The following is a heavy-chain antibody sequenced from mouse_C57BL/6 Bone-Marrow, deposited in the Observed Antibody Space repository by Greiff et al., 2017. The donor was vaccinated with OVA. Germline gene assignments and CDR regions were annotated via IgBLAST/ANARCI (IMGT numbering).Heavy chain of an antibody. V-gene: IGHV1-26*01. CDR3: ARAIYDGYQFAY. D-gene: IGHD2-3*01. CDR1: GYTFTDYY. CDR2: INPNNGGT. J-gene: IGHJ3*01. Sequence: EVQLQQSGPELVKPGASVKISCKASGYTFTDYYMNWVKQRHGKSLEWIGDINPNNGGTSYNQKFKGKATLTVDKSSSTAYMELRSLTSEDSAVYYCARAIYDGYQFAYWGQGTLVTVSA.